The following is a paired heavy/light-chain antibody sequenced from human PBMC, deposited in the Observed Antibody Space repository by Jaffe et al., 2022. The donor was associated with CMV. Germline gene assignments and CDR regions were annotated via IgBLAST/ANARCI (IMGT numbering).Heavy chain of an antibody. V-gene: IGHV3-53*02. CDR2: IYSGGST. Sequence: EVQLVETGGGLIQPGGSLRLSCAASGFTVSSNYMSWVRQAPGKGLEWVSVIYSGGSTYYADSVKGRFTISRDNSKNTLYLQMNSLRAEDTAVYYCARDWAERGGATPYYYYYYMDVWGKGTTVTVSS. D-gene: IGHD1-26*01. CDR3: ARDWAERGGATPYYYYYYMDV. J-gene: IGHJ6*03. CDR1: GFTVSSNY.
Light chain of an antibody. J-gene: IGKJ1*01. CDR3: MQGIHLRT. Sequence: DIVMTQTPLSLSVTPGQPASISCKSSQSLLHSDGKTYLYWYLQKPGQSPQLLIYEVSSRFSGVPDRFSGSGSGTDFTLKISRVEAEDVGVYYCMQGIHLRTFGQGTKVEIK. CDR2: EVS. CDR1: QSLLHSDGKTY. V-gene: IGKV2-29*02.